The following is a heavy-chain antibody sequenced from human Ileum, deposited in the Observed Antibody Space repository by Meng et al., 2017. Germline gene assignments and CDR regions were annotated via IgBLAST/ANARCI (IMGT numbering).Heavy chain of an antibody. D-gene: IGHD4-17*01. V-gene: IGHV3-23*01. Sequence: GEALMISCASSGFTFSRFAMSWVRQAPGKGLEWVSAISGSGSSTYYTDCVKGRFTISRDNSKNALYLKMDSLSAEDTAVYYCAKLLYGDYALGFQHWGQGTLVTVSS. CDR1: GFTFSRFA. J-gene: IGHJ1*01. CDR3: AKLLYGDYALGFQH. CDR2: ISGSGSST.